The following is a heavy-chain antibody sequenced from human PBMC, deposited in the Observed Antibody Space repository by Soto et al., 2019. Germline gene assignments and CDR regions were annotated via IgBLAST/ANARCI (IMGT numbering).Heavy chain of an antibody. V-gene: IGHV1-69*13. Sequence: ASVKVSCKASGGTFSSYAISWVRQAPGQGLEWMGGIIPIFGTANYAQKFQGRVTITADESTSTAYMELSSLRSEDTAVYYCASHYDFWSGSPHYYYGMDVWGQGTTVTVSS. CDR1: GGTFSSYA. D-gene: IGHD3-3*01. CDR3: ASHYDFWSGSPHYYYGMDV. CDR2: IIPIFGTA. J-gene: IGHJ6*02.